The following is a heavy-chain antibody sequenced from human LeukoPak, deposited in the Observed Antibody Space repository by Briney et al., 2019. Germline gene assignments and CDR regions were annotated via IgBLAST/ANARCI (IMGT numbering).Heavy chain of an antibody. CDR3: ARVPRITMVRGVIRSYYYMDV. Sequence: SETLSPTCTVSGGSISSSSYYWGWIRQPPGKGLEWIGEINHSGSTNYNPSLKSRVTIPVDTSKNQFSLKLSSVTAADTAVYYCARVPRITMVRGVIRSYYYMDVWGKGTTVTVSS. CDR1: GGSISSSSYY. D-gene: IGHD3-10*01. CDR2: INHSGST. J-gene: IGHJ6*03. V-gene: IGHV4-39*07.